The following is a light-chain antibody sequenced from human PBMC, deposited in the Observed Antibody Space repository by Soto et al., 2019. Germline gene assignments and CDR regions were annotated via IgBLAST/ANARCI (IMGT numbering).Light chain of an antibody. Sequence: EIVLTQSPGTLSLSPGERATLSCRASQSISSSYLAWYQQKPGQAPRLLIYGASSRATGIPDRFSGRGSGTDFTLTISRLEPDEFAGYYCQQYGSSPWMFGQGTKVEIK. J-gene: IGKJ1*01. CDR1: QSISSSY. CDR3: QQYGSSPWM. V-gene: IGKV3-20*01. CDR2: GAS.